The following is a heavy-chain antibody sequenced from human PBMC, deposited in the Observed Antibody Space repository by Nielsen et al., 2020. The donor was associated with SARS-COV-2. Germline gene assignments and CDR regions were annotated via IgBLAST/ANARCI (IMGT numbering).Heavy chain of an antibody. CDR3: ARRVVVAARRNRWYFDL. CDR2: INHSGST. J-gene: IGHJ2*01. Sequence: WIRQPPGKGLEWIGEINHSGSTNYNPSLKSRVTISVDTSKNQFSLKLSSVTAADTAVYYCARRVVVAARRNRWYFDLWGRGTLVTVSS. V-gene: IGHV4-34*01. D-gene: IGHD2-15*01.